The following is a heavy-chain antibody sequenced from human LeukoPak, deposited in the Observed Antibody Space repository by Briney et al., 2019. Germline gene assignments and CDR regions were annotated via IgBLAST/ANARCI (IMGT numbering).Heavy chain of an antibody. CDR1: GFTFSSYG. J-gene: IGHJ4*02. CDR3: AKAEDTAMVDY. Sequence: GGSLRLSCAASGFTFSSYGMHWVRQAPGKGLEWVAVISYDGSNKYYADSVKGRFTISRDNSKNTLYLQMNSLRAEDTAVYYRAKAEDTAMVDYWGQGTLVTVSS. CDR2: ISYDGSNK. D-gene: IGHD5-18*01. V-gene: IGHV3-30*18.